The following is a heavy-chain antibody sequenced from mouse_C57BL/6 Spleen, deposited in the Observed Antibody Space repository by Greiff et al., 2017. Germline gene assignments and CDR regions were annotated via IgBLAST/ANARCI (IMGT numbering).Heavy chain of an antibody. V-gene: IGHV3-6*01. CDR3: ARSNYGYDRDPYYYAMDY. J-gene: IGHJ4*01. D-gene: IGHD2-2*01. CDR2: ISYDGSN. Sequence: EVQLQESGPGLVKPSQSLSLTCSVTGYSITSGYYWNWIRQFPGNKLEWMGYISYDGSNNYNPSLKNRISITRDTSKNQFFLKLNSVTTEDTATYYCARSNYGYDRDPYYYAMDYWGQGTSVTVSS. CDR1: GYSITSGYY.